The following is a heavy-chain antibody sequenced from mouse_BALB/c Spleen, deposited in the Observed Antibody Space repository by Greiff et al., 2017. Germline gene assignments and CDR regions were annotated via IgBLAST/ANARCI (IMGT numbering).Heavy chain of an antibody. J-gene: IGHJ4*01. D-gene: IGHD1-1*01. CDR1: GYAFTNYL. CDR2: INPGSGGT. CDR3: ARSGTTVVPYYAMDD. Sequence: VQLQESGAELVRPGTSVKVSCKASGYAFTNYLIEWVKQRPGQGLEWIGVINPGSGGTNYNEKFKGKATLTADKSSSTAYMQLSSLTSDDSAVYFCARSGTTVVPYYAMDDWGQGTSVTVSS. V-gene: IGHV1-54*01.